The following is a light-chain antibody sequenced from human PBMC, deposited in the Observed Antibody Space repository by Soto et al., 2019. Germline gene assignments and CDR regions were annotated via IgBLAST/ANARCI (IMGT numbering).Light chain of an antibody. CDR2: NNL. Sequence: VLTQPPSVSGARGQRVTISCTGSSSNFGAGYEVHWYKQVPGAAPTLVIFNNLNRPSGVPERFSGSKSGTSASLVISGLQAEDEADYYCQSFYSSLRVYVFGSGTKVTVL. J-gene: IGLJ1*01. CDR1: SSNFGAGYE. CDR3: QSFYSSLRVYV. V-gene: IGLV1-40*01.